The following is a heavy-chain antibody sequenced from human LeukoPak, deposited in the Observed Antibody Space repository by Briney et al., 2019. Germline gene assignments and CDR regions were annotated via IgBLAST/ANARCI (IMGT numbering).Heavy chain of an antibody. V-gene: IGHV1-46*01. Sequence: GASVKVSCKASGYTFTSYYMHWVRQAPGQGLEWMGIINPSGGSTSYAQKFQGGVTMTRDMSTSTVYMELSSLRSEDTAVYYCARDAQRSRGVATISGYFDYWGQETLVTVSS. D-gene: IGHD5-24*01. J-gene: IGHJ4*02. CDR2: INPSGGST. CDR3: ARDAQRSRGVATISGYFDY. CDR1: GYTFTSYY.